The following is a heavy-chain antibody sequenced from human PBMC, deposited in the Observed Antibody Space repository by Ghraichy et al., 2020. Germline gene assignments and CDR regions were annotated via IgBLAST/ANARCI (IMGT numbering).Heavy chain of an antibody. CDR1: GGTFSSYA. J-gene: IGHJ6*03. Sequence: SVKVSCKASGGTFSSYAISWVRQAPGQGLEWMGGIIPIFGTANYAQKFQGRVTITADESTSTAYMELSSLRSEDTAVYYCARRYSNYSHYYYYYYMDVWGKGTTVTVSS. CDR2: IIPIFGTA. D-gene: IGHD4-11*01. CDR3: ARRYSNYSHYYYYYYMDV. V-gene: IGHV1-69*13.